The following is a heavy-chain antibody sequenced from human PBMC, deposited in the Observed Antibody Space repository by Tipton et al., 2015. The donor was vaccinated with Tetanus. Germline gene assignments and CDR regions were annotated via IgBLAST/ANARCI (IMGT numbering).Heavy chain of an antibody. CDR2: ISSSSSYI. Sequence: SLRLSCAASGFTFSSYSMNWVRQAPGKGLEWVSSISSSSSYIYYADSVKGRLTISRDNAKNSLYLQMNSLRAEDTAVYYCARGETLTMIVVTGPPDIWGQGTMVTVSS. CDR3: ARGETLTMIVVTGPPDI. D-gene: IGHD3-22*01. CDR1: GFTFSSYS. J-gene: IGHJ3*02. V-gene: IGHV3-21*01.